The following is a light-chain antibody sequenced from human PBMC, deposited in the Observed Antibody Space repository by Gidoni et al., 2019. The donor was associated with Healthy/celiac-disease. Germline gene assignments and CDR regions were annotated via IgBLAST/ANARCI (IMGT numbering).Light chain of an antibody. CDR3: MQALQTPIT. CDR1: QSLLHSNGYNY. V-gene: IGKV2-28*01. Sequence: DSVMTQSPLSLPVTPGEPASISCRSSQSLLHSNGYNYLDWYLQKPGQSPQLLISLGSNRASGVPDRFSGSGSGTDFTLKISRVEAEDVGVYYCMQALQTPITFGQGTRLEIK. J-gene: IGKJ5*01. CDR2: LGS.